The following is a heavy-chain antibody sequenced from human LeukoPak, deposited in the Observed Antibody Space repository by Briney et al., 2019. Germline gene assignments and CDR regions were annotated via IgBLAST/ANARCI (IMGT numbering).Heavy chain of an antibody. V-gene: IGHV4-59*01. CDR2: IYYSGST. D-gene: IGHD6-19*01. Sequence: SETLSLTCTVSGGSISSYYWSWIRQPPGKGLEWIGYIYYSGSTNYNPSLKSRVTISVDTSKHQFSLKLSSVTAADTAVYYCARVAGGSGWYVDYWGQGTLVTVSS. CDR3: ARVAGGSGWYVDY. CDR1: GGSISSYY. J-gene: IGHJ4*02.